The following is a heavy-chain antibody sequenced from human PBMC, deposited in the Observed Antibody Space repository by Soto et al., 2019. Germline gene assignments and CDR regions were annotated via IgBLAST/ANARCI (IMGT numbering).Heavy chain of an antibody. CDR2: IKQDGGEK. J-gene: IGHJ4*02. CDR3: VREGWSTGRYYFDY. CDR1: GISFSSYW. Sequence: EVQLVESGGGMVQPGGSLRLSCATSGISFSSYWMSWVRQAPGQGLEWVANIKQDGGEKYYVDSVKGRFTISRDNAKKSLYLQMNSLRVEDTAVYYCVREGWSTGRYYFDYWGQGTLVTVSS. D-gene: IGHD6-19*01. V-gene: IGHV3-7*04.